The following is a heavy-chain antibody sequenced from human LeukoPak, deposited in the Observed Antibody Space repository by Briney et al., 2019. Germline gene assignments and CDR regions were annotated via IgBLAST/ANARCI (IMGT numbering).Heavy chain of an antibody. J-gene: IGHJ6*03. D-gene: IGHD5-12*01. CDR3: ARHRWSVDIVATHYYYYLDV. CDR2: INHSGST. Sequence: SETLPLTCAVYGVSFSGYYWSWIRQPPGKGLEWIGEINHSGSTNYNPSPKSRVTISVDTSKNQFSLKLRSVTAADTAVYYCARHRWSVDIVATHYYYYLDVWGKGTTVTVSS. CDR1: GVSFSGYY. V-gene: IGHV4-34*01.